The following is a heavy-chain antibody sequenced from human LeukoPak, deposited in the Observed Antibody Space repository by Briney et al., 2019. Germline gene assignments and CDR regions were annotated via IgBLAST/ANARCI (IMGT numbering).Heavy chain of an antibody. J-gene: IGHJ5*02. Sequence: TPSETLSLTCAVSGYSISSGYYWGWIRQPPGKGLEWIGSVYHSGSTYYNPFLKSRVTISVDTSKNQFSLKLSSVTAADTAVYYFARHGHYYVTSQFDPWGQGTLVTVSS. V-gene: IGHV4-38-2*01. CDR1: GYSISSGYY. D-gene: IGHD3-22*01. CDR3: ARHGHYYVTSQFDP. CDR2: VYHSGST.